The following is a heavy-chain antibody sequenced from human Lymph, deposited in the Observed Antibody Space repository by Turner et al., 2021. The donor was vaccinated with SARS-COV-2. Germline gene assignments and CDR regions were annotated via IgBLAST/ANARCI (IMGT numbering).Heavy chain of an antibody. V-gene: IGHV3-33*01. D-gene: IGHD3-16*01. J-gene: IGHJ4*02. CDR3: AGDHRVGFYFDY. CDR2: IRNDGSNR. CDR1: GFTYSNYG. Sequence: QWQLVESGGGVVQPVRSLRCSCAASGFTYSNYGSHWGGQEPGKGLEWWAVIRNDGSNRFDADSMNGGFTITTDNSKITLYLQKNSLIAEDTTVYYCAGDHRVGFYFDYWGQGTLVTVSS.